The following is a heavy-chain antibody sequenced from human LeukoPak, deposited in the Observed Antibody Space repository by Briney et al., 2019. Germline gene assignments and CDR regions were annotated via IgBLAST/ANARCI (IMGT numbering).Heavy chain of an antibody. CDR1: GGSISSYY. CDR2: IYYSGST. D-gene: IGHD6-13*01. J-gene: IGHJ4*02. Sequence: SETLSLTCTVSGGSISSYYWSWIRQPPGKGLEWIGYIYYSGSTNYNPSLKSRVTISVDTSKNQFSLKLTSVTAADPAVYYCARSNGYSSTTPLDYWGQGTLVTVSS. V-gene: IGHV4-59*08. CDR3: ARSNGYSSTTPLDY.